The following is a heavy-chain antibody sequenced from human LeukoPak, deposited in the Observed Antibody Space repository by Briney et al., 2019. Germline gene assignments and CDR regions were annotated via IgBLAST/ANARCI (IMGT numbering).Heavy chain of an antibody. CDR1: GYTFTGYY. V-gene: IGHV1-2*06. D-gene: IGHD3-10*01. J-gene: IGHJ6*03. Sequence: ASVKVPCKASGYTFTGYYMHWVRQAPGQGLEWMGRINPNSGGTNYAQKFQGRVTMTRDTSISTAYMELSRLRSDDTAVYYCARDKGDYYYYYYYMDVWGKGTTVTVSS. CDR3: ARDKGDYYYYYYYMDV. CDR2: INPNSGGT.